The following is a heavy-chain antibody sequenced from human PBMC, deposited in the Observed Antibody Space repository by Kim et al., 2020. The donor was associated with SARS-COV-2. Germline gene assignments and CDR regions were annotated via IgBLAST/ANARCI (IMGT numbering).Heavy chain of an antibody. CDR3: ARDPDTSSKIDY. V-gene: IGHV3-11*01. CDR1: GFTFTDHY. CDR2: ISTAGAA. Sequence: GGSLRLSCAASGFTFTDHYMNWVRQAPGEGLEWISRISTAGAAYYADSVKGRFTVSRDNAKNLLYLQMNSLRADDTAIYYCARDPDTSSKIDYWGQGNLV. D-gene: IGHD6-13*01. J-gene: IGHJ4*02.